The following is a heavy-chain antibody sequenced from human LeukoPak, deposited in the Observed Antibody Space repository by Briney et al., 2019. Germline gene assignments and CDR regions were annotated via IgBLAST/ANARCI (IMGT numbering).Heavy chain of an antibody. CDR2: IWYSGSN. J-gene: IGHJ5*02. V-gene: IGHV4-59*01. D-gene: IGHD3-10*01. CDR1: GGSISSYY. Sequence: SETLSLTCTVAGGSISSYYWSWIRQPPGKGLEWIGYIWYSGSNNYNLSLKSRVTISVDTSKHQFARKLSSVTAADTAVYYCARELDGSGSYWFDPWGQGTLVTVSS. CDR3: ARELDGSGSYWFDP.